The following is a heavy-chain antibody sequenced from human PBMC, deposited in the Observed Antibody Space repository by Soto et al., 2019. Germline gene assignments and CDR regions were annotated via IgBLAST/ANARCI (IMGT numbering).Heavy chain of an antibody. J-gene: IGHJ5*02. Sequence: TSETLSLTCTVSGVSISSSSYYWGWIRQPPGKGLEWIGSIYYSGSTYYNPSLKSRVTISVDTSKNQFSLKLSSVTAADTAVYYCACGYCSSTSCFTSWFDPWGQGTLVTSPQ. CDR1: GVSISSSSYY. CDR2: IYYSGST. D-gene: IGHD2-2*03. CDR3: ACGYCSSTSCFTSWFDP. V-gene: IGHV4-39*01.